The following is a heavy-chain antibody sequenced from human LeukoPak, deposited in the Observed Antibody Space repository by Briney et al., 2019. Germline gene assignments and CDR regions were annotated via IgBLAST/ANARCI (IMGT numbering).Heavy chain of an antibody. Sequence: GSLRLSCAASGFTLTTYTINWVRQAPGKGLEWVSSISSRSTYIFYADSVKGRFTISRDNAKNSLFLQMNSLRAEDTAIYYCARDRTPMVTNDAFDIWGQGTMVTVSS. CDR2: ISSRSTYI. J-gene: IGHJ3*02. CDR1: GFTLTTYT. D-gene: IGHD5-18*01. V-gene: IGHV3-21*01. CDR3: ARDRTPMVTNDAFDI.